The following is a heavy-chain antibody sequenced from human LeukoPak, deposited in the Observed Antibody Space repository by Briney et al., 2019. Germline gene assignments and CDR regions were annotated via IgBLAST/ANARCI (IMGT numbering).Heavy chain of an antibody. D-gene: IGHD6-13*01. V-gene: IGHV4-30-2*01. Sequence: SETLSLTCPVSGGSISSGGYSWSWIRQPPGKGLEWIGYIYHSGSTYYNPSLKNRVTISVDRSKNQFSLKLSSVTAADTAVYYCARGTGIAAAGYYFDYWGQGTLVTVSS. CDR1: GGSISSGGYS. J-gene: IGHJ4*02. CDR2: IYHSGST. CDR3: ARGTGIAAAGYYFDY.